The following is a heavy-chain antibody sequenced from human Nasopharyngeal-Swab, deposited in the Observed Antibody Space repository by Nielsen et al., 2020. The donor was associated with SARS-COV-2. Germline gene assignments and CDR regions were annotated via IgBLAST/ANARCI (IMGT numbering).Heavy chain of an antibody. Sequence: EGSLRLSCAASGFTFSSYAMSWVRQAPGKGLEWVSAISGSGGSTYYADSVKGRFAISRDNSKNTLYLQMNSLIAEDTAVYYCARSLGSGWFDAFDIWGQGTMVTVSS. CDR2: ISGSGGST. D-gene: IGHD6-19*01. V-gene: IGHV3-23*01. J-gene: IGHJ3*02. CDR1: GFTFSSYA. CDR3: ARSLGSGWFDAFDI.